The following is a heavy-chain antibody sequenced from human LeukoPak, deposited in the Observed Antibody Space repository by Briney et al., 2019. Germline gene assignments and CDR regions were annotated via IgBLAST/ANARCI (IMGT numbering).Heavy chain of an antibody. CDR1: GYTLTELS. CDR3: ATVVVVARGMNWFDP. J-gene: IGHJ5*02. CDR2: FDPEDGET. V-gene: IGHV1-24*01. Sequence: GASVKVSCKVSGYTLTELSMHWVRQAPGKGLEWMGGFDPEDGETIYAQKFQGRVTMTEDTSTDTAYMELSSLGSEDTAVYYCATVVVVARGMNWFDPWGQGTLVTVSS. D-gene: IGHD2-15*01.